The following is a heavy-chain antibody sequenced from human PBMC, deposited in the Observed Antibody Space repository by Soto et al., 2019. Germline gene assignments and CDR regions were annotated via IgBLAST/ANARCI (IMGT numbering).Heavy chain of an antibody. CDR2: ISAYNGNT. V-gene: IGHV1-18*04. J-gene: IGHJ5*02. Sequence: GASVKVSCKASGYTFTSYGISWVRQAPGQGLEWMGWISAYNGNTNYAQKLQGRVTMTTDTSTSTAYMELRSLRSDDTAVYYCARDIVVVVAAGNWFDPWGQGTLVTVSS. CDR1: GYTFTSYG. CDR3: ARDIVVVVAAGNWFDP. D-gene: IGHD2-15*01.